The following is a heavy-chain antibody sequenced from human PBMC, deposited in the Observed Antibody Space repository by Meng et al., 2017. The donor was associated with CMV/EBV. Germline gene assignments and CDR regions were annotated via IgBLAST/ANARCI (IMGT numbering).Heavy chain of an antibody. V-gene: IGHV3-7*03. Sequence: LSCAASGFTFSSYWRTWVRQAPGKGLEWVANIKYDGSEKSYVDSVKGRFTISRDNAMNSMFLLMSTLRAEDTAVYYCATTERNSYIYWGQGTLVTVSS. CDR2: IKYDGSEK. D-gene: IGHD5-18*01. CDR1: GFTFSSYW. CDR3: ATTERNSYIY. J-gene: IGHJ4*02.